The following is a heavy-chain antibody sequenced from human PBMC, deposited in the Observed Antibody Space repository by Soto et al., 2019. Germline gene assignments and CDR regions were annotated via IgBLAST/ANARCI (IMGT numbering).Heavy chain of an antibody. D-gene: IGHD3-22*01. CDR1: GGSISSGGYL. CDR2: LYYGGST. CDR3: ARVKTGYYASSGYLYGMDV. J-gene: IGHJ6*02. Sequence: QVQLQESGPGLVKPSQTLSLTCSVSGGSISSGGYLWSWIRQHPGKGLEWIGCLYYGGSTYYNPSLTGRLTMSIDKSENQFSLKLSSVTAADTAVYSCARVKTGYYASSGYLYGMDVWGQGTTVTVSS. V-gene: IGHV4-31*03.